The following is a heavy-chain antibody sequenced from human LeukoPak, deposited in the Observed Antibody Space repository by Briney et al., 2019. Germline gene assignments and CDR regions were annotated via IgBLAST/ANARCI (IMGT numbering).Heavy chain of an antibody. CDR2: INTNTGNP. V-gene: IGHV7-4-1*02. J-gene: IGHJ5*02. D-gene: IGHD6-19*01. CDR1: GYTFTSYA. CDR3: ARGKIGAVAGTRWFDP. Sequence: ASVKVSCKASGYTFTSYAMNWVRQAPGQRLEWMGWINTNTGNPTYAQGFTGRFVFSLDTSVSTAYLQISSLKAEDTAVYYCARGKIGAVAGTRWFDPWGQGTLVTVSS.